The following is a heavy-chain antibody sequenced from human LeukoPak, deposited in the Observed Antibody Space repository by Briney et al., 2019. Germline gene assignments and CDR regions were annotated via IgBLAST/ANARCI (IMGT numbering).Heavy chain of an antibody. CDR2: IYSGGST. V-gene: IGHV3-53*01. J-gene: IGHJ6*02. Sequence: PGGSLRLSCAASGFTVSSNYMSWVRQAPGKGLEWVSVIYSGGSTYYADSVKGRFTISRDNSKNTLYLQMNSLRAEDTAVYYCARLRSYGYYYDGMDVWGQGTTVTVSS. CDR3: ARLRSYGYYYDGMDV. D-gene: IGHD3-16*01. CDR1: GFTVSSNY.